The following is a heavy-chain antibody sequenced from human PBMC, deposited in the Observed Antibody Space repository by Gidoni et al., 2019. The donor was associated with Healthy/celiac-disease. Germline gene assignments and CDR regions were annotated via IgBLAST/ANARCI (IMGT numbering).Heavy chain of an antibody. D-gene: IGHD3-10*01. CDR3: TKDYYGSGSYLIDY. Sequence: EVQLVESGGGLVKPGGSLRLPCAASGFTFSNAWMSWVRQAPGKGLEWVGRIKSKTDGGTTDYAAPVKGRFTISRDDSKNTLYLQMNSLKTEDTAVYYCTKDYYGSGSYLIDYWGQGTLVTVSS. CDR1: GFTFSNAW. V-gene: IGHV3-15*01. J-gene: IGHJ4*02. CDR2: IKSKTDGGTT.